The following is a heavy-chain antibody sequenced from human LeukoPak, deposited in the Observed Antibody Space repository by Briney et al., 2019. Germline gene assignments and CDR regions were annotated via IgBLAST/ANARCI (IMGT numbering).Heavy chain of an antibody. CDR3: ARVNRGQTGY. CDR2: INPNSGGT. Sequence: ASVKVSCKASGYTFTGYYMHWVRQAPGQGLEWMGWINPNSGGTNYAQKFQGRVTMTRDTSISPAYMELSRLRSDDTAVYHCARVNRGQTGYWGQGTLVTVSS. CDR1: GYTFTGYY. J-gene: IGHJ4*02. D-gene: IGHD1-14*01. V-gene: IGHV1-2*02.